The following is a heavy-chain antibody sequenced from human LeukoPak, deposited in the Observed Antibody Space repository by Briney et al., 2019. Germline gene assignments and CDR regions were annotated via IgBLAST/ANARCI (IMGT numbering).Heavy chain of an antibody. Sequence: GASVKVSCKASGYTFTSYYIHWVRQAPGQGLEWMGIIYPGGGSTNSAQKFQGRVTMTRDMSTSIVYMELSSLRSEDTAVYYCARDNDFDYWGQGTLVTVSS. D-gene: IGHD2-8*01. CDR1: GYTFTSYY. V-gene: IGHV1-46*01. CDR2: IYPGGGST. CDR3: ARDNDFDY. J-gene: IGHJ4*02.